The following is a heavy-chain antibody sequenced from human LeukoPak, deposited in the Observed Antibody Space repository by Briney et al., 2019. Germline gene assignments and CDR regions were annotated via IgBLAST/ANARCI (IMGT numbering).Heavy chain of an antibody. Sequence: GASVKVSCKASGYTFTSNYIHWVRQAPGQGLEWMGMIYPRDGSTSYAQKFQGRVTITADESTSTAYMELSSLRSEDTAVYYCARVYDILTGYYPFDYWGQGTLVTVSS. J-gene: IGHJ4*02. CDR2: IYPRDGST. D-gene: IGHD3-9*01. V-gene: IGHV1-46*01. CDR1: GYTFTSNY. CDR3: ARVYDILTGYYPFDY.